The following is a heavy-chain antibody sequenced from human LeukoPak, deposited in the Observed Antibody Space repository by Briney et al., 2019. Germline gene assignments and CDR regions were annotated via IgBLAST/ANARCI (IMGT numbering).Heavy chain of an antibody. CDR3: ASENSRVEGNF. CDR1: GFTFSTYW. Sequence: GGSLRLSCAASGFTFSTYWMHWVRHARGKGLVWVSRINSDVSSTNYADSVNGRFTISRDNAKNTLYLQMNSLRAEYTAVYYCASENSRVEGNFWGQGTLVTVSS. D-gene: IGHD3-10*01. V-gene: IGHV3-74*01. J-gene: IGHJ4*02. CDR2: INSDVSST.